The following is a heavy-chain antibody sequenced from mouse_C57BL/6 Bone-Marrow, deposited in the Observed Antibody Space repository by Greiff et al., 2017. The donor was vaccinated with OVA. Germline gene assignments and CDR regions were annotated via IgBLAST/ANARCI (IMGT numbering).Heavy chain of an antibody. Sequence: VQRVESGAELARPGASVKLSCKASGYTFTSYGISWVKQRTGQGLEWIGEIYPSSGYTYYHEKVKGKATLTADKSSSTAYMELRSLTSEDSAVYCGANDYYGSSYWYFDVWGTGTTVTVSS. CDR2: IYPSSGYT. CDR3: ANDYYGSSYWYFDV. CDR1: GYTFTSYG. D-gene: IGHD1-1*01. V-gene: IGHV1-81*01. J-gene: IGHJ1*03.